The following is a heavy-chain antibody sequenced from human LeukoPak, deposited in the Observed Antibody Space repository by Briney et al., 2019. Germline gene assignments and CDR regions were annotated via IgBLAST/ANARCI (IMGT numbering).Heavy chain of an antibody. Sequence: GGSLRLSCAASGFTFSSYAMSWVRQAPGKGLEWVSAISGSGGSTYYADSVKGRFTISRDNSKNTLYLQMNSLRAEDTAVYYCAKPEAGPISRVGASLDYWGQGTLVTVSS. CDR1: GFTFSSYA. D-gene: IGHD1-26*01. CDR3: AKPEAGPISRVGASLDY. CDR2: ISGSGGST. J-gene: IGHJ4*02. V-gene: IGHV3-23*01.